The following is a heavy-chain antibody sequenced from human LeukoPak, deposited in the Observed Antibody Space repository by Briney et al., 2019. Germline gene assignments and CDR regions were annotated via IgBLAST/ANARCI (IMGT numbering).Heavy chain of an antibody. J-gene: IGHJ5*02. CDR1: GGPFCGYY. V-gene: IGHV4-34*01. D-gene: IGHD3-22*01. Sequence: PWETLSLTCSVYGGPFCGYYWSWIRQPPGKGLEWFGEINHSGSTNHNLSLKSRVTISVDTSKNQFSLKLSSVTAADTAVYYCARGGIRSWGLKIVVVGIPFDPWGQGTLVTVSS. CDR2: INHSGST. CDR3: ARGGIRSWGLKIVVVGIPFDP.